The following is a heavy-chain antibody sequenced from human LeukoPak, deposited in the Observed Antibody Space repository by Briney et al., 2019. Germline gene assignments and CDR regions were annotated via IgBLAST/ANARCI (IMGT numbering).Heavy chain of an antibody. Sequence: GGSLRLSCAASGFTFGSYSMNWVRQAPGKGLEWVSSISSRSSYIYYADSVKGRFTISRDNAKNSLYLQMNSLRAEDTAVYYCARDRDFYSAFDIWGQGTMVTVSS. V-gene: IGHV3-21*01. CDR2: ISSRSSYI. J-gene: IGHJ3*02. CDR3: ARDRDFYSAFDI. D-gene: IGHD2-21*02. CDR1: GFTFGSYS.